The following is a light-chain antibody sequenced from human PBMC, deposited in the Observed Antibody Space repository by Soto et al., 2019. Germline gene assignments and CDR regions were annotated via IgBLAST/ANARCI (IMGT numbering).Light chain of an antibody. CDR2: YDS. V-gene: IGLV3-21*04. Sequence: SYELTQPPSVSVAPGKTARITCGGNNIGSKSVHWYQQKPGQAPVLVIYYDSDRPSGIPERFSGSNSGNMATLTISRVEAGDEADYYCQVWDSSSDHPRVVFGGGTKLTVL. J-gene: IGLJ2*01. CDR3: QVWDSSSDHPRVV. CDR1: NIGSKS.